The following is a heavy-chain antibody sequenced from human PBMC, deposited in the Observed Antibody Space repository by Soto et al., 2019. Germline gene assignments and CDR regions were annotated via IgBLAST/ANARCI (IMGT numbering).Heavy chain of an antibody. V-gene: IGHV4-34*01. D-gene: IGHD4-17*01. CDR3: SRGLRRSPYYYYYGMDF. Sequence: PSETLSLTCAVYGGSFSGYYWSWIRQPPGKGLEWMGEINHSGSTNYNPSLKSRVTISVDPSKNQFSLMLSSVTAADTAVYYCSRGLRRSPYYYYYGMDFWGQGTTVTVSS. CDR1: GGSFSGYY. CDR2: INHSGST. J-gene: IGHJ6*02.